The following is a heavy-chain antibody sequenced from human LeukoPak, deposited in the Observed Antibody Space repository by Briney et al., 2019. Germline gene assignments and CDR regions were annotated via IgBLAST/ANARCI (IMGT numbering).Heavy chain of an antibody. J-gene: IGHJ4*02. CDR1: GLKFDDHG. Sequence: PGGSLRLSCAVSGLKFDDHGMSWVRQVPGKGLEWVSGLDWIGASTTYADSVKGRFTISRDNARNSLYLQMNSLKVEDTAFYSCATGYYRTFDYWGQGTLVTVSS. CDR2: LDWIGAST. D-gene: IGHD3-16*02. CDR3: ATGYYRTFDY. V-gene: IGHV3-20*04.